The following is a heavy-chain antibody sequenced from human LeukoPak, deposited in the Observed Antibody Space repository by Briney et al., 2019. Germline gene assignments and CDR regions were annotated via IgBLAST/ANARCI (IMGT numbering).Heavy chain of an antibody. CDR3: ARLGFEGSSWPFDY. CDR2: IYYSGST. D-gene: IGHD6-13*01. J-gene: IGHJ4*02. Sequence: PSETLSLTCTASGGSISSSSYYWGWIRQPPGKGLEWIGSIYYSGSTYYNPSLKSRVTISVDTSKNQFSLRLSSVTAADTAVYYCARLGFEGSSWPFDYWGQGTLVTVSS. CDR1: GGSISSSSYY. V-gene: IGHV4-39*01.